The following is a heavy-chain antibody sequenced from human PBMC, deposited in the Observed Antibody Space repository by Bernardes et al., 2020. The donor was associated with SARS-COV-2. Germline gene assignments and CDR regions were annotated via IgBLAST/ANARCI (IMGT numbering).Heavy chain of an antibody. Sequence: GGSLRLSCATSGFTFNIYDIQWVRQAPGKGLEWVAVIEKDGTTIHYADSVKGRFTISRDNPQKTVYLQMSSLRADDTAVYYCARARLQFGGMDVWGQGTTITVSS. CDR1: GFTFNIYD. CDR3: ARARLQFGGMDV. V-gene: IGHV3-33*01. CDR2: IEKDGTTI. J-gene: IGHJ6*02. D-gene: IGHD3-10*01.